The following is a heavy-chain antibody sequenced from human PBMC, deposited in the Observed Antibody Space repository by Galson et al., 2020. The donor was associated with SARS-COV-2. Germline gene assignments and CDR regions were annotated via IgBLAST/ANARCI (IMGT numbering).Heavy chain of an antibody. CDR3: ARRSGHGYYYYGMDV. J-gene: IGHJ6*02. D-gene: IGHD6-25*01. V-gene: IGHV4-61*02. CDR2: IYTSGST. Sequence: SETLSLTCTVSGGSISSGSYYWSWIRQPAGKGLEWIGRIYTSGSTNYNPSLKSRVTISVDTSKNQFSLKLSSVTAADTAVYYCARRSGHGYYYYGMDVWGQGTTVTVSS. CDR1: GGSISSGSYY.